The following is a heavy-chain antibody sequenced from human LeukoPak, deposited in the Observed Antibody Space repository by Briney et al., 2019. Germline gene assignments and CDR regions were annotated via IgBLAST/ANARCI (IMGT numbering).Heavy chain of an antibody. V-gene: IGHV3-23*01. CDR2: ISGSGGST. CDR1: GFTFSSYA. Sequence: PSGGSLRLSCAASGFTFSSYAVSWVRQAPGKGLEWVSAISGSGGSTYYADSVKGRFTISRDNSKNTLYLQMNSLRAEDTAVYYCAKDHVGAISPYYYYGMDVWGQGTTVTVSS. D-gene: IGHD1-26*01. CDR3: AKDHVGAISPYYYYGMDV. J-gene: IGHJ6*02.